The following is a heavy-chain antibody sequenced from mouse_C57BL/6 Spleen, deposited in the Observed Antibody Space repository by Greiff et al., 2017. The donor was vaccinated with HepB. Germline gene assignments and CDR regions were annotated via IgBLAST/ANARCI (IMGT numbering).Heavy chain of an antibody. D-gene: IGHD4-1*01. Sequence: EVKLQESGPGLVKPSQSLSLTCSVTGYSITSGYYWNWIRQFPGNKLEWMGYISYDGSNNYNPSLKNRISINRDTSKNQFFLKLNSVTTEDTATYYCARETGKDWYFDVWGTGTTVTVSS. CDR2: ISYDGSN. CDR1: GYSITSGYY. CDR3: ARETGKDWYFDV. V-gene: IGHV3-6*01. J-gene: IGHJ1*03.